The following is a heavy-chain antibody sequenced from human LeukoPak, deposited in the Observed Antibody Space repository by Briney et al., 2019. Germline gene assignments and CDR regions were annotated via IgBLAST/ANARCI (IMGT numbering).Heavy chain of an antibody. CDR3: AKDLAAVPGNKYFAY. CDR1: GFTFSTYD. J-gene: IGHJ4*02. D-gene: IGHD6-19*01. Sequence: GGSLRLSCAASGFTFSTYDMTWVRQAPGKGLEWVSSISGSGGSTYYADSVKGRFTTSRDNSKNTLYLQMNGLRAEDAAVYYCAKDLAAVPGNKYFAYWGQGTLVTVSS. V-gene: IGHV3-23*01. CDR2: ISGSGGST.